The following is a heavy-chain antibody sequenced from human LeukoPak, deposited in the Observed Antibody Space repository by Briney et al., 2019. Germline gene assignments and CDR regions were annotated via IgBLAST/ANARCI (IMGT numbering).Heavy chain of an antibody. CDR2: ISWKGGSI. CDR3: AKARRDGYNSWGIFDY. CDR1: GFTVSSNY. V-gene: IGHV3-9*03. D-gene: IGHD5-24*01. Sequence: GGSLRLSCAASGFTVSSNYMGWVRQAPGKGLEWVSGISWKGGSIGYADSVKGRFTISRDNAKNSLYLQMNSLRAEDMALYYCAKARRDGYNSWGIFDYWGQGTLVTVSS. J-gene: IGHJ4*02.